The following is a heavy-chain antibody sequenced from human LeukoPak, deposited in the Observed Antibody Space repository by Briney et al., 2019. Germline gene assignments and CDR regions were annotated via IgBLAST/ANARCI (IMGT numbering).Heavy chain of an antibody. CDR3: AKALYYYDSSGYYYTFDY. Sequence: GGPLRLSCAASGFTFSSYAMSWVRQAPGKGLEWVSAISGSGGSTYYADSVKGRFTISRDNSKNTLYLQMNSLRAEDTAVYYCAKALYYYDSSGYYYTFDYWGQGTLVTVSS. J-gene: IGHJ4*02. V-gene: IGHV3-23*01. D-gene: IGHD3-22*01. CDR1: GFTFSSYA. CDR2: ISGSGGST.